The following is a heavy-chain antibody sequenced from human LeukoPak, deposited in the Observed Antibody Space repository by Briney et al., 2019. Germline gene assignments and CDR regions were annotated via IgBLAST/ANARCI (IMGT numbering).Heavy chain of an antibody. V-gene: IGHV4-31*03. CDR3: ARGYCSGGSCYSEIDLYYFDY. CDR1: GVSINSGGYY. J-gene: IGHJ4*02. D-gene: IGHD2-15*01. Sequence: PSETLSLTCTVSGVSINSGGYYWSWFRQHPGKGLEWIGYIYYTGTTYYNPSLKSRVTISVDTSKNQFSLKLSSVTAADTAVYYCARGYCSGGSCYSEIDLYYFDYWGQGTLVTVSS. CDR2: IYYTGTT.